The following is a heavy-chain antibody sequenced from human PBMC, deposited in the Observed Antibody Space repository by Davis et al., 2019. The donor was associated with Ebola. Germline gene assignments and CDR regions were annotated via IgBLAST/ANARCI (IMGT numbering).Heavy chain of an antibody. CDR1: GFIFSSYV. CDR3: AKGTAMILGVSNWFDP. Sequence: GGSLRLSCAASGFIFSSYVMSWVRQAPGKGLEWVSYISSSSSTIYYADSVKGRFTISRDNAKNSLYLQMNSLRDEDTAVYYCAKGTAMILGVSNWFDPWGQGTLVTVSS. D-gene: IGHD3-22*01. J-gene: IGHJ5*02. V-gene: IGHV3-48*02. CDR2: ISSSSSTI.